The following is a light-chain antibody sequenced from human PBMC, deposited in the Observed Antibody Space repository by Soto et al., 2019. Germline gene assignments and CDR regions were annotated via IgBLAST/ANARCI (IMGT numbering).Light chain of an antibody. V-gene: IGKV3-20*01. CDR3: QQYGRSPFT. CDR2: GAF. J-gene: IGKJ2*01. CDR1: QRITNNS. Sequence: EIVLTQSPGTLSLSPGERATLSCRASQRITNNSLAWFQQKPGLAPRLLIHGAFTRASGVPDRFSGGGSGTDFVLTISRLEPEDFAVYYCQQYGRSPFTFGQGTKLQIK.